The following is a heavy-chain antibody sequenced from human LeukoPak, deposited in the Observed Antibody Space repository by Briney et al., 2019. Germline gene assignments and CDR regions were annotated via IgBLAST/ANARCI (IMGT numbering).Heavy chain of an antibody. D-gene: IGHD5-18*01. Sequence: GGSLRLSCSASGFTFTDYAMHWVRHARGEGLEYVSTISIDGGSKYYGDFVKGRFSISRDNSKNTLHLQMSSLRAEDTAVYYCVKDREYSYDYWGQGTLVTVSS. CDR1: GFTFTDYA. CDR3: VKDREYSYDY. J-gene: IGHJ4*02. CDR2: ISIDGGSK. V-gene: IGHV3-64D*06.